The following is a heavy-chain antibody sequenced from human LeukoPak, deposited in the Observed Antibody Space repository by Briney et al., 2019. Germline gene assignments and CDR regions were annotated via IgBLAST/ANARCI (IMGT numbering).Heavy chain of an antibody. CDR2: INPSGGST. J-gene: IGHJ4*02. D-gene: IGHD3-9*01. CDR3: ASGVLRYFDWLSPVDY. Sequence: ASVKVSCKASGYTFTSYYMHWVRQAPGQGLEWMGIINPSGGSTSYAQKFQGRVTMTRDTSISTAYMELSRLRSDDTAVYYCASGVLRYFDWLSPVDYWGQGTLVTVSS. CDR1: GYTFTSYY. V-gene: IGHV1-46*01.